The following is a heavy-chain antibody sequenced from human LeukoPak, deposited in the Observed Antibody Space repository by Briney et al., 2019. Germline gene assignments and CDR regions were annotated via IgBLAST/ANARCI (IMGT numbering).Heavy chain of an antibody. V-gene: IGHV3-15*01. CDR3: TTDLSYYYDSSGYYYRLFDI. CDR1: GFTFSNAW. D-gene: IGHD3-22*01. CDR2: IKSKTDGGTT. J-gene: IGHJ3*02. Sequence: GGSLRLSCAASGFTFSNAWMSWVRQAPGKGLEWVGRIKSKTDGGTTDYAAPVKGRFTISRDDSKNTLYLQMNSLKPEDTAVYYCTTDLSYYYDSSGYYYRLFDIWGQGTMVTVSS.